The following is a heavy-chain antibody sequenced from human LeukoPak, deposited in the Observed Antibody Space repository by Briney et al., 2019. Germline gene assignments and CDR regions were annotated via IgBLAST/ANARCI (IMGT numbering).Heavy chain of an antibody. V-gene: IGHV1-18*01. D-gene: IGHD3-10*01. Sequence: GASVKVSCKASGYTFTRYGISWVRQAPGQGLEWMGWISAYKGNTNYAQKLQGRVTMTTDTSTSTAYMELRSLRSDDTAVYYCARGRIGELLYYFDYWGQGTLVTVSS. CDR1: GYTFTRYG. J-gene: IGHJ4*02. CDR3: ARGRIGELLYYFDY. CDR2: ISAYKGNT.